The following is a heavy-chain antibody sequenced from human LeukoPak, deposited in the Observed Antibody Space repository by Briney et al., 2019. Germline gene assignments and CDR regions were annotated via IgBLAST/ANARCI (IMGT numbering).Heavy chain of an antibody. V-gene: IGHV3-48*01. CDR3: AKKWGVGTTTLDYFDY. Sequence: PGGSLRLSCAASGFTFSSYSMNWVRQAPGKGLEWVSYISGSTTITNYADSVKGRFTISRDNAKNSLYLQIDSLRAEDTAVFYCAKKWGVGTTTLDYFDYWGQGTLVTVSS. J-gene: IGHJ4*02. CDR1: GFTFSSYS. D-gene: IGHD1-26*01. CDR2: ISGSTTIT.